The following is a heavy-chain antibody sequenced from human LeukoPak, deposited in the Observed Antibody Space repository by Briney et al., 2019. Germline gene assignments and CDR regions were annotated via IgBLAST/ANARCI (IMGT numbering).Heavy chain of an antibody. CDR2: INRSGST. Sequence: SETLSLTCAVYGGSFSGYYWSWIRQPPGKGLEWIGEINRSGSTNYNPSLKSRVTISVDTSKNQFSLKLSSVTAADTAVYYCARTWMDVWGKGTTVTVSS. V-gene: IGHV4-34*01. CDR1: GGSFSGYY. J-gene: IGHJ6*04. CDR3: ARTWMDV.